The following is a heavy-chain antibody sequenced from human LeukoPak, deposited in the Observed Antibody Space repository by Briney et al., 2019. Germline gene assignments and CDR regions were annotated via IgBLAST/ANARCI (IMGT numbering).Heavy chain of an antibody. Sequence: GASVKVSCKASGGTFSSYAISWVRQAPGQGLEWMGWINPNSGGTNYAQKFQGRVTMTRDTSISTAYMELSRLRSDDTAVYYCTRVELGDDYWGQGTLVTVSS. CDR2: INPNSGGT. CDR3: TRVELGDDY. V-gene: IGHV1-2*02. J-gene: IGHJ4*02. D-gene: IGHD3-16*01. CDR1: GGTFSSYA.